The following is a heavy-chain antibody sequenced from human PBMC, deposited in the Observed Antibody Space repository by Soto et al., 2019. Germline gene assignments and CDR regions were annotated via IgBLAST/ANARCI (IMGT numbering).Heavy chain of an antibody. Sequence: QVQLQQWGAGLLKPSETLSLTCAVYGGSFSGYYWGWIRQPPGKGLEWIGESNHSGSTNYNPSLKSRVTISVDTSKNQFPLKLSSVTAADTAVYYCARGLHRSAVDYWGQGTLVTVSS. CDR1: GGSFSGYY. CDR3: ARGLHRSAVDY. D-gene: IGHD6-25*01. J-gene: IGHJ4*02. V-gene: IGHV4-34*01. CDR2: SNHSGST.